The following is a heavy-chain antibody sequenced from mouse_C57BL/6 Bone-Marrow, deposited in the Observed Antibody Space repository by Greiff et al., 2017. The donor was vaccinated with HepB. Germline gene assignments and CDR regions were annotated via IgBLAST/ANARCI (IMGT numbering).Heavy chain of an antibody. Sequence: DVKLVESGGGLVQPGGSLSLSCAASGFTFTDYYMSWVRQPPGKALEWLGFIRNKANGYTTEYSASVKGRFTISRDNSQSILYLQMNALRAEDSATYYCARYHYGYAMDYWGQGTSVTVSS. CDR1: GFTFTDYY. CDR2: IRNKANGYTT. V-gene: IGHV7-3*01. CDR3: ARYHYGYAMDY. D-gene: IGHD1-2*01. J-gene: IGHJ4*01.